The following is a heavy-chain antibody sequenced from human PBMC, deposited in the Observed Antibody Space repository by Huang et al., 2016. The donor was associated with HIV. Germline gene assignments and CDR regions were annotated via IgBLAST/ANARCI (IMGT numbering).Heavy chain of an antibody. Sequence: EVQLVESGGGLVQPGRSLRLSCAASGFTFRSYWRNWVRQTPGGGLEWVANRNPDGSARHYVDSVRGRFTISRDNANNSLSLQLNSLKAEDSAVYYCARGFRAKPGDYWGQGTLAIVSS. CDR2: RNPDGSAR. CDR1: GFTFRSYW. J-gene: IGHJ4*02. CDR3: ARGFRAKPGDY. V-gene: IGHV3-7*01.